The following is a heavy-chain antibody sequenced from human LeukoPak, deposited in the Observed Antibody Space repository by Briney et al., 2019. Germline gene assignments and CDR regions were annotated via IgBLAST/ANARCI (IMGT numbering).Heavy chain of an antibody. J-gene: IGHJ4*02. Sequence: PGGSLRLSCAASGFTFSSYGMHWVRQAPGKGLEWVAVIWYDGSNKYYADSVKGRFTISRDNSKNTLYLQMNSLRAEDTAVYYCARDRGYSGSYPDYWGQGTLVTVSS. V-gene: IGHV3-30*19. CDR3: ARDRGYSGSYPDY. D-gene: IGHD1-26*01. CDR2: IWYDGSNK. CDR1: GFTFSSYG.